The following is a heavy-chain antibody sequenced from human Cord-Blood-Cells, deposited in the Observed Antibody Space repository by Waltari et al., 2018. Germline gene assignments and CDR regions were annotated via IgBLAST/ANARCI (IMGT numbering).Heavy chain of an antibody. CDR3: AKALKSASRAAVHI. D-gene: IGHD2-21*01. CDR2: TSYYGSNK. J-gene: IGHJ3*02. V-gene: IGHV3-30*18. CDR1: GFTFSSNG. Sequence: QAQLAESGGGVAQPGRLVRLSCAASGFTFSSNGRHGVRQATSKGLEWVALTSYYGSNKNHPDSGKGRFTISRDKTKNPLYSQMTSLRAEDTTVYSCAKALKSASRAAVHIWGQWTMVTVSS.